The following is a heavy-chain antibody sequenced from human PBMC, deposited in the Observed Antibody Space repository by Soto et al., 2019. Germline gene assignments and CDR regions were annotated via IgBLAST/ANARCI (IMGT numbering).Heavy chain of an antibody. CDR3: ARDLRRSSTTFDP. V-gene: IGHV4-59*01. D-gene: IGHD2-2*01. CDR1: GVSISNYY. Sequence: SEILSRTAPFSGVSISNYYLSLLRQPPGKGLEWIGYIYYSGSTNYNPSLKSRVTISVDTSKNQFSLKLSSVTAADTAVYYCARDLRRSSTTFDPWGQGTLVTVSS. CDR2: IYYSGST. J-gene: IGHJ5*02.